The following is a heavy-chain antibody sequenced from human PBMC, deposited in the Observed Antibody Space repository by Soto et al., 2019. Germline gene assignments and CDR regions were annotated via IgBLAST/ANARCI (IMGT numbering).Heavy chain of an antibody. V-gene: IGHV4-59*08. J-gene: IGHJ4*02. Sequence: QVQLQESGPGLVKPSETLSLTCTVSGGSMSTWYWSWIRQPPGKGLEWIGCLYYSGSTDYNPSLRSRVTVSVDRSKNQFSLRLSSVTAADTAVYYCASHGGGYSYDLWGQGTLVTVSS. D-gene: IGHD5-18*01. CDR2: LYYSGST. CDR3: ASHGGGYSYDL. CDR1: GGSMSTWY.